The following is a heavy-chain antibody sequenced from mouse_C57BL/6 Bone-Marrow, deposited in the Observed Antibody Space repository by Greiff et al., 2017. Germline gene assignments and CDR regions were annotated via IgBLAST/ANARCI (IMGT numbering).Heavy chain of an antibody. Sequence: QVQLQQPGAELVKPGASVKLSCKASGYTFTSYWMHWVKQRPGQGLEWIGMIHPNSGSTNYNEKFKSKATLTVDKSSSTAYMQLSSLTSEDSAVYYCARPLIYDGSFAYWGQGTLVTVSA. CDR2: IHPNSGST. CDR1: GYTFTSYW. CDR3: ARPLIYDGSFAY. J-gene: IGHJ3*01. V-gene: IGHV1-64*01. D-gene: IGHD2-3*01.